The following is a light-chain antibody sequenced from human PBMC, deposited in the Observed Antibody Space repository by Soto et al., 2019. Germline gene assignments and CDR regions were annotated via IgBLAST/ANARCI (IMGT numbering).Light chain of an antibody. CDR1: EDVSRW. J-gene: IGKJ2*01. CDR2: GAT. Sequence: DIQMTQSPSYVYASVGDTVTFTCRASEDVSRWLGWYQQKPGRAPSLLIFGATSLQDGVPSRFSATDSGTHFTLTINGVQPDDFATYVCQQANVVPLSFGQGTKLDFK. CDR3: QQANVVPLS. V-gene: IGKV1D-12*01.